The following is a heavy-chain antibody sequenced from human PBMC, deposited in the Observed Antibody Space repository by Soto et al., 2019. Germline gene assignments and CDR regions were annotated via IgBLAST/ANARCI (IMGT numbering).Heavy chain of an antibody. D-gene: IGHD3-3*01. V-gene: IGHV4-31*03. CDR2: IYYSGST. CDR3: ARGGGGYDIWGGYDAFDI. J-gene: IGHJ3*02. Sequence: SETLSLTCTVSGGSISSGGYYWSWIRQHPGKGLEWIGYIYYSGSTYYNPSHKSRVTISVDTSKNQFSLKLSSVTAADTAVYYCARGGGGYDIWGGYDAFDIWGQGTMVTVSS. CDR1: GGSISSGGYY.